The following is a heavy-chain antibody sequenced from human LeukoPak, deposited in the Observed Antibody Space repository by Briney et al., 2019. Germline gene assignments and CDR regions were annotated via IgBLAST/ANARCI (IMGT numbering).Heavy chain of an antibody. CDR1: GYTFTSYY. V-gene: IGHV1-46*01. J-gene: IGHJ4*02. Sequence: GASVKVSCKASGYTFTSYYMHWVRQAPGQGLEWMGIINPSGGSTSYAQKFQGRVTMTRDMSTSTVYMELSSLRSKDTAVYYCARLDPEAYYYENTWGQGTLVTVSS. D-gene: IGHD3-22*01. CDR3: ARLDPEAYYYENT. CDR2: INPSGGST.